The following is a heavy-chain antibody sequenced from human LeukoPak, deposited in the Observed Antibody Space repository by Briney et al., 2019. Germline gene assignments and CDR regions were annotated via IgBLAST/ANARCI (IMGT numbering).Heavy chain of an antibody. D-gene: IGHD3-10*01. CDR1: GFTFSSYE. J-gene: IGHJ6*04. CDR3: ARGRSYYGPGIYSRHYYYGTDV. Sequence: PGGSLRLSSAASGFTFSSYEMNWVRQAPGKGLEWGSYISSSGSTIYYADSVKGRFTTSRDTAKHSLYLQINSLRAEDPAVYYCARGRSYYGPGIYSRHYYYGTDVWGKGTTVTVSS. V-gene: IGHV3-48*03. CDR2: ISSSGSTI.